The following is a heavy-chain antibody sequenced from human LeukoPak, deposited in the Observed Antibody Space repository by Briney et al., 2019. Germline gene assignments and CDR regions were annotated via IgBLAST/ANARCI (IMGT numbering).Heavy chain of an antibody. CDR1: GGSISSSSYY. CDR2: IYYSGST. J-gene: IGHJ4*02. CDR3: ARFTYYDSSGYTYYFDY. Sequence: PSETLSLTCTVSGGSISSSSYYWGWIRQPPGKGLEWIGSIYYSGSTYYNPSLKSRVTICVDTSKNQFSLKLSSVTAADTAVYYCARFTYYDSSGYTYYFDYWGQGTLVTVSS. D-gene: IGHD3-22*01. V-gene: IGHV4-39*01.